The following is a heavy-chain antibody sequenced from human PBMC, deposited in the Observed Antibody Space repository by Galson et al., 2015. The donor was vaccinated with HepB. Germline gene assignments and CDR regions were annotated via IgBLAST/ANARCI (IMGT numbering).Heavy chain of an antibody. CDR3: ARDKQPLDTAMVSAFDI. CDR1: GYTFTSYY. J-gene: IGHJ3*02. D-gene: IGHD5-18*01. Sequence: SVKVSCKASGYTFTSYYMHWVRQAPGQGLEWMGIINPSGGSTSYAQKFQGRVTMTRDTSTSTVYMELSSLRSEDTAVYYCARDKQPLDTAMVSAFDIWGQGTMVTVSS. CDR2: INPSGGST. V-gene: IGHV1-46*01.